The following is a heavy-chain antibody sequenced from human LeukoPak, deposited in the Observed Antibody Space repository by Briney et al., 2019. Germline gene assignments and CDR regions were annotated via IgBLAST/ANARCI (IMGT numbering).Heavy chain of an antibody. CDR1: GYTFTGYY. V-gene: IGHV1-2*04. J-gene: IGHJ6*02. CDR3: ARIPYYDILTGYPPYYYGMDV. D-gene: IGHD3-9*01. CDR2: INPNSGGT. Sequence: ASVKVSCKASGYTFTGYYMHWVRQAPGQGLEWMGWINPNSGGTNYAQKFQGWVTMTRDTSISTAYMELSRLRSDDTAVYYCARIPYYDILTGYPPYYYGMDVWGQGTTVTVSS.